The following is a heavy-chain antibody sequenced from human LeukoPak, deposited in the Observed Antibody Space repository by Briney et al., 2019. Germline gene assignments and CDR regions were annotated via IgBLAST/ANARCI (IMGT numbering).Heavy chain of an antibody. CDR1: GYSFTTYW. Sequence: GESLKISCKGSGYSFTTYWIGWVRLMPGKGLEWMGIIYPGDSDVKHSPSFQGQVTISADKSTSTACLQWSSLKASDTAMYYCARRPSYSGNYSGAFDFWGQGTMVIVSS. V-gene: IGHV5-51*01. CDR3: ARRPSYSGNYSGAFDF. D-gene: IGHD1-26*01. CDR2: IYPGDSDV. J-gene: IGHJ3*01.